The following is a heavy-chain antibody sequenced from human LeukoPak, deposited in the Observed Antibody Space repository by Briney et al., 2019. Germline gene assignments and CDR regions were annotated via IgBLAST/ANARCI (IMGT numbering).Heavy chain of an antibody. CDR3: ARDGSCSGGSCYMNNWFDP. CDR2: IIPIFGTA. Sequence: ASVKVSCKASGGTFSSYAISWVRQAPGQGLEWMGGIIPIFGTANYAQRFQGRVTITADKSTSTAYMELSSLRSEDTAVYYCARDGSCSGGSCYMNNWFDPWGQGTLVTVPS. D-gene: IGHD2-15*01. CDR1: GGTFSSYA. V-gene: IGHV1-69*06. J-gene: IGHJ5*02.